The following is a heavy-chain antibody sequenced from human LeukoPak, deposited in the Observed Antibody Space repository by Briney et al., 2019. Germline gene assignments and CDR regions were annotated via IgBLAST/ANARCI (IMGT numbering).Heavy chain of an antibody. Sequence: GGSLRLSCAASGFSFSDYTMHWVRQAPGKGLEWVPFISYDGSNENYADSVKGRFTISRDNSKNTLYLQMSSLTTEDTAVYFCARREYSNGWLTFDYWGQGAQVTVSS. CDR3: ARREYSNGWLTFDY. CDR2: ISYDGSNE. CDR1: GFSFSDYT. D-gene: IGHD6-19*01. J-gene: IGHJ4*02. V-gene: IGHV3-30*04.